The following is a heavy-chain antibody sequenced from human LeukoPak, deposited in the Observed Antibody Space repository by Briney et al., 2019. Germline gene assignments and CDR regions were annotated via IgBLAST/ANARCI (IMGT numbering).Heavy chain of an antibody. D-gene: IGHD4-17*01. V-gene: IGHV1-18*01. J-gene: IGHJ4*02. CDR1: GYTFTSYG. CDR3: ARDIKLRRYGDYWDY. CDR2: ISAYNGNT. Sequence: EASVKVSCKASGYTFTSYGISWVRQAPGQGLEWMGWISAYNGNTNYAQKLQGRVTMTTDTSTSTAYMELRSLRSDDTAVYYCARDIKLRRYGDYWDYWGQGTLVTVSS.